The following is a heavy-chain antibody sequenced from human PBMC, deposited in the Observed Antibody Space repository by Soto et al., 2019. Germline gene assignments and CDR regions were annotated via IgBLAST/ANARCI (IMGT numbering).Heavy chain of an antibody. Sequence: GGSLRLSCASSGFTFSMYWMHWVRQVPGKGPEWVSRINDDGISTNYADSVKGRFTISRDNAKNTLYLQMNALRVEDTAVYYCTRGPRSTSTGTGAFWGQGTLVTVSS. D-gene: IGHD1-1*01. CDR2: INDDGIST. CDR1: GFTFSMYW. CDR3: TRGPRSTSTGTGAF. V-gene: IGHV3-74*01. J-gene: IGHJ4*02.